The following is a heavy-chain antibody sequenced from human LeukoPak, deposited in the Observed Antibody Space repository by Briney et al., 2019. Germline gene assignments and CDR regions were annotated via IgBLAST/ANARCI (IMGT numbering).Heavy chain of an antibody. J-gene: IGHJ4*02. CDR1: GYTFTGYY. CDR2: INPNSGGT. CDR3: ARHRDYCSGGSCANMDY. D-gene: IGHD2-15*01. V-gene: IGHV1-2*02. Sequence: GASVKVSCKASGYTFTGYYMHWVRQAPGQGLEWMGWINPNSGGTNYAQKFQGRVTMTRDTSISTAYMELSRLRSDDTAVYYCARHRDYCSGGSCANMDYWGQGTLVTVSS.